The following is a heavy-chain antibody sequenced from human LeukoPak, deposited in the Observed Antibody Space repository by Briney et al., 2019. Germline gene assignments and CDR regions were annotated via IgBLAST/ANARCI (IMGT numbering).Heavy chain of an antibody. CDR1: GFSFSNYA. CDR3: AREEGSYSSSPERLIDY. V-gene: IGHV3-23*01. J-gene: IGHJ4*02. Sequence: GGSLRLSCAASGFSFSNYAMSWVRQAPGKGLEWVSGISGNGGSAFYADSVKGRFTISRDNSQNTVYLQMNSLRAEDTAVYYCAREEGSYSSSPERLIDYWGQGTLVTVSS. D-gene: IGHD6-6*01. CDR2: ISGNGGSA.